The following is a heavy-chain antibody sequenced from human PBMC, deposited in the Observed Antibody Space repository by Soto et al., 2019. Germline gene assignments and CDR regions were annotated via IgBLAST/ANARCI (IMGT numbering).Heavy chain of an antibody. J-gene: IGHJ4*02. CDR3: TTDGTAVAGTVLPVTETDY. Sequence: GGSLRLSCAASGFTFSNAWMSWVRQAPGKGLEWVGRIKSKTDGGTTDYAAPVKDRFTISRDDSKNTLYLQMNSLKTEDTAVYYCTTDGTAVAGTVLPVTETDYWGQGTLVTVSS. CDR1: GFTFSNAW. CDR2: IKSKTDGGTT. D-gene: IGHD6-19*01. V-gene: IGHV3-15*01.